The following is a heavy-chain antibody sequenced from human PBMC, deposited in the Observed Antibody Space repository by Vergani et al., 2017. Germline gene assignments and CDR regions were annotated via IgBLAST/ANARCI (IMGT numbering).Heavy chain of an antibody. J-gene: IGHJ4*02. CDR2: IYYSGST. D-gene: IGHD3-10*01. V-gene: IGHV4-39*01. CDR1: GGSISSYY. CDR3: ARHEAGDFDY. Sequence: QVQLQESGPGLVKPSETLSLTCTVSGGSISSYYWGWIRQPPGKGLEWIGSIYYSGSTYYNPSLKSRVTISVDTSKNQFSLKLSSVTAADTAVYYCARHEAGDFDYWGQGTLVTVSS.